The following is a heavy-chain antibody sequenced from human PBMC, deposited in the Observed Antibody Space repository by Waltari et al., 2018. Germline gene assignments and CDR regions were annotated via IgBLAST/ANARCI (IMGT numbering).Heavy chain of an antibody. CDR1: GLTFSIYS. J-gene: IGHJ3*01. V-gene: IGHV3-48*01. D-gene: IGHD3-16*01. CDR3: ASGQDGTSFVLSF. Sequence: EVQLVEYGGGLIQPGGSLRLSCAVSGLTFSIYSMNWVRQTPEKGLEWVSYISSTSSSMYYADSVKGRFIISRDNAKKSVYLQMNRLRVDDSAVYYCASGQDGTSFVLSFWGQGTKVTVSS. CDR2: ISSTSSSM.